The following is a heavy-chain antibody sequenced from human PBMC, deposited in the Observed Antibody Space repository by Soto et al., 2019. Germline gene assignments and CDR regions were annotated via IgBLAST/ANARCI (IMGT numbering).Heavy chain of an antibody. CDR2: ISAFKGNT. D-gene: IGHD6-25*01. CDR3: ARERTERSGYGRYGMDV. V-gene: IGHV1-18*04. Sequence: ASSKVSCKASGYNFTSHGTRWVRQSPWQGLEWMGWISAFKGNTNYAQKFQDRVSMTTDTYTSTAYMELRSLRSDDTAVYYCARERTERSGYGRYGMDVWGQGTTVTVSS. J-gene: IGHJ6*02. CDR1: GYNFTSHG.